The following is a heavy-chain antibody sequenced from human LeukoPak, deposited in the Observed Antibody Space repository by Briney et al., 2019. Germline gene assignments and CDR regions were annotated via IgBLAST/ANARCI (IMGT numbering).Heavy chain of an antibody. J-gene: IGHJ6*03. Sequence: SETLSLTCAVYGGSFRGYYWSWIRQPPGKGLEWIGEVNHSGSTNYNPSLKSRVTISVDTSKNQFSLKLSSVTAADTAVYYCARTYDSSGYPYYYYYYMDVWGKGTTVTVSS. CDR1: GGSFRGYY. CDR2: VNHSGST. CDR3: ARTYDSSGYPYYYYYYMDV. D-gene: IGHD3-22*01. V-gene: IGHV4-34*01.